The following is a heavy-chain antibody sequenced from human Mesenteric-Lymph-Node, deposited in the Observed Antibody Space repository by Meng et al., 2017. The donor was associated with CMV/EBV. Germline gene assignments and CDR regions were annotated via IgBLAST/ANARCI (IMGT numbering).Heavy chain of an antibody. CDR2: IHYSGST. J-gene: IGHJ5*02. Sequence: SETLSLTCSVSGGSISSNSYNWGWIRQPPGKGLEWIGSIHYSGSTYYNPSLKSRVTISVDTSKNQFSLNLRSVTAADTAVYYCASPIAVTGTRVWFDHWGQGTLVTVSS. D-gene: IGHD6-19*01. CDR3: ASPIAVTGTRVWFDH. V-gene: IGHV4-39*01. CDR1: GGSISSNSYN.